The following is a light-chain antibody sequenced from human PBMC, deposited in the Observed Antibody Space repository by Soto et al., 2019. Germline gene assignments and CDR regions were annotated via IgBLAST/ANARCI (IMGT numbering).Light chain of an antibody. CDR2: DAS. Sequence: EIVLTQSPATLSLSPGERATLSCRASQSVSSYLAWYQQKPGQAPRLFIYDASNRATGIPARFSGSGSGTDFTLTISRLEPEDFAVYYCQQYISSPRTFGQGTKVDIK. V-gene: IGKV3-11*01. CDR3: QQYISSPRT. J-gene: IGKJ1*01. CDR1: QSVSSY.